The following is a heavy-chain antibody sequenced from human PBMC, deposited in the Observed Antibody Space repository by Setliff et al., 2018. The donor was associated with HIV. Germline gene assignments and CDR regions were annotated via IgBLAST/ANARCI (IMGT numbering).Heavy chain of an antibody. Sequence: PGESLKISCTASGFSFSAYYMGWVRQSPGKGLEWIAYISSPSTMFYADYVRGRFTISRDNAKNSLYLQMNSLRAEDTAVYYCARESGSGWAYWYFDLWGRGTLVTVSS. V-gene: IGHV3-11*04. D-gene: IGHD6-19*01. J-gene: IGHJ2*01. CDR3: ARESGSGWAYWYFDL. CDR2: ISSPSTM. CDR1: GFSFSAYY.